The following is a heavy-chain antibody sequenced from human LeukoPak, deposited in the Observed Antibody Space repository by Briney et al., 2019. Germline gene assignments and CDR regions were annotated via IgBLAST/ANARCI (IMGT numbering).Heavy chain of an antibody. CDR3: ARGVGRVLGPCASPGTDWFDP. V-gene: IGHV1-69*04. CDR1: GGTFSSYA. D-gene: IGHD2-8*01. J-gene: IGHJ5*01. Sequence: SLKVSCKASGGTFSSYAISWVRQAPGQGLEWMGRIIPIFGIANYAQKFQGRVTITADKSTSTAYMELSSLRSENTAVYYCARGVGRVLGPCASPGTDWFDPWGQGTLVTVSS. CDR2: IIPIFGIA.